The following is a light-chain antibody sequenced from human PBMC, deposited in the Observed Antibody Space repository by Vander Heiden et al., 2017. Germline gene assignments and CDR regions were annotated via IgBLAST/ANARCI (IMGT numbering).Light chain of an antibody. CDR2: GAS. V-gene: IGKV3-20*01. CDR3: QLYGSSPRVT. J-gene: IGKJ3*01. CDR1: QSVSSSY. Sequence: EIVLTQSPGTLSLSPGERATLSCRASQSVSSSYLAWYQQKPGQAPRLLIYGASSRATGIPDRFSGSGSGTDFTLTISRLEPEDFAVYYCQLYGSSPRVTFRHETNVDI.